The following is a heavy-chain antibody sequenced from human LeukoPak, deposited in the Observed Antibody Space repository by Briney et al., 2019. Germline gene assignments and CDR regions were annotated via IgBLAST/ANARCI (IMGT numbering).Heavy chain of an antibody. CDR1: GGSISSNYYY. CDR3: ARSLHYGSGANLDY. D-gene: IGHD3-10*01. CDR2: IYYSGHT. Sequence: SETLSLTCTVSGGSISSNYYYWGWIRQPPGKGLEWIGSIYYSGHTYYNPSLKSRVTISVDTSKNQFSLKLSSVTAADTAVYYCARSLHYGSGANLDYWGQGTLVTVSS. V-gene: IGHV4-39*07. J-gene: IGHJ4*02.